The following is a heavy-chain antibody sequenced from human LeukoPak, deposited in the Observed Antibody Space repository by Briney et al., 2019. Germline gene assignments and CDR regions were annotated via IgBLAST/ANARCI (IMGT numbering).Heavy chain of an antibody. Sequence: SETLSLTCTVSGGSISSSSYYWGWIRQPPGKGLEWIGSIYYSGSTYYNPSLKSRVTISVDTSKNQFSLKLSSVTAADTAVYYCARDRQLAQSDWGQGTLVTVSS. V-gene: IGHV4-39*07. J-gene: IGHJ4*02. CDR3: ARDRQLAQSD. D-gene: IGHD1-1*01. CDR1: GGSISSSSYY. CDR2: IYYSGST.